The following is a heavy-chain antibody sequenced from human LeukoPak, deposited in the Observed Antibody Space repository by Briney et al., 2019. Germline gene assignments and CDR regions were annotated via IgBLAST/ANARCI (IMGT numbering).Heavy chain of an antibody. Sequence: ASVKVSCKASGYTFTGYYMHWVRQAPGQGLEWMGWINPNSGGTNYAQKFQGRVTMTRDTSISTAYMELSRLRSDDTAVYYCARAHDSSGYYPDAFDIWGQGTTVTVSS. J-gene: IGHJ3*02. CDR2: INPNSGGT. V-gene: IGHV1-2*02. CDR1: GYTFTGYY. CDR3: ARAHDSSGYYPDAFDI. D-gene: IGHD3-22*01.